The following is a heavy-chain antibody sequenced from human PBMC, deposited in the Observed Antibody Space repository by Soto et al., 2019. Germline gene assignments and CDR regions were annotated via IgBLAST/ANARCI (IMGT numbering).Heavy chain of an antibody. V-gene: IGHV3-30-3*01. D-gene: IGHD3-22*01. CDR1: GFTFSSYA. J-gene: IGHJ4*02. CDR3: ARDVDYYDSSGSFDY. Sequence: GGSLRLSCAASGFTFSSYAMHWVRQAPGKGLEWVAVISYDGSNKYYADSVKGRFTISRDNSKNTLYLQMNSLRAEDTAVYYCARDVDYYDSSGSFDYWGQGT. CDR2: ISYDGSNK.